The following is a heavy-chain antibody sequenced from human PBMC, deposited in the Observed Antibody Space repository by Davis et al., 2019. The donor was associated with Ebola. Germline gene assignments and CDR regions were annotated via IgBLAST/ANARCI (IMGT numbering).Heavy chain of an antibody. CDR3: ATGGNYYDSSGSYYYYYMDV. V-gene: IGHV1-24*01. CDR2: FDPEDGET. Sequence: ASVKVSCKVSGYTLTELSMHWVRQAPGKGLEWMGGFDPEDGETIYAQKFQGRVTMTEDTSTDTAYMELSSLRSEDTAVYYCATGGNYYDSSGSYYYYYMDVWGKGTTVTVSS. J-gene: IGHJ6*03. CDR1: GYTLTELS. D-gene: IGHD3-22*01.